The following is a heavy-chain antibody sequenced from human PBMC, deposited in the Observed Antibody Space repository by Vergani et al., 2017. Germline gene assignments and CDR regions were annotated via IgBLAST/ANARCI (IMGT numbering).Heavy chain of an antibody. D-gene: IGHD3-10*01. V-gene: IGHV3-21*01. CDR1: GFTFSSYS. Sequence: EVQLVESGGGLVKPGGSLRLSCAASGFTFSSYSMNWVRQAPGKGLEWVSSISSSSSYIYYADSVNGRFTISRDNTKNSLYRKLNSLRAEDTAVYYCARDGKAYGSGSYDYWGQGTLVTVSS. CDR2: ISSSSSYI. J-gene: IGHJ4*02. CDR3: ARDGKAYGSGSYDY.